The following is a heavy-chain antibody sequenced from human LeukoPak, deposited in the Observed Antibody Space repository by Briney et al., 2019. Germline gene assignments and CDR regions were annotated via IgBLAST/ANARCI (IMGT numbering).Heavy chain of an antibody. CDR3: AKVISGLATMLPFDY. D-gene: IGHD5-24*01. Sequence: PGGSLRLSCAASGFTFSSYAMSWVRQAPGKGLEWVSAISGSGGSTYYADSVKSRFTISRDNSKNTLYLQMNSLRAEDTAVYYCAKVISGLATMLPFDYWGQGTLVTVSS. CDR2: ISGSGGST. V-gene: IGHV3-23*01. J-gene: IGHJ4*02. CDR1: GFTFSSYA.